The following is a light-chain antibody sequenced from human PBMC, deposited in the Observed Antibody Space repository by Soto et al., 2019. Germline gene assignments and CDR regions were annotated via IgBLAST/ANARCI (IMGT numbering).Light chain of an antibody. J-gene: IGKJ1*01. CDR1: QTISRS. Sequence: DIQMTQSPSSLSASVGDMFTMTCRASQTISRSLHWYEQRAGKAPKLLIYKASSLESGVPSRFSGSGSGTEFTLTISSLQPDDFAVYYCQEYNNWPRTFGQGTKVDI. CDR2: KAS. CDR3: QEYNNWPRT. V-gene: IGKV1-5*03.